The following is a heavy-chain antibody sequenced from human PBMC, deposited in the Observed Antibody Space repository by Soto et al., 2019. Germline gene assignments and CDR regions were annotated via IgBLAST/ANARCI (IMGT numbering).Heavy chain of an antibody. CDR3: ARFDIVVVPAATPHDAFDI. Sequence: GGSLRLSCAASGFTFSSYSMNWVRQAPGKGQEWVSSISSSSSYIYYADSVKGRFTISRDNAKNSLYLQMNSLRAEDTAVYFCARFDIVVVPAATPHDAFDIWGQGTMVTVSS. J-gene: IGHJ3*02. V-gene: IGHV3-21*01. CDR2: ISSSSSYI. CDR1: GFTFSSYS. D-gene: IGHD2-2*01.